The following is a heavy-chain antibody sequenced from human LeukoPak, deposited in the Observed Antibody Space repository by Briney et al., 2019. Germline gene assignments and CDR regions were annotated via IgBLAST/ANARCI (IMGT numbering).Heavy chain of an antibody. CDR1: GYSFTSYW. CDR2: IYPGDSDT. V-gene: IGHV5-51*01. Sequence: GESLKISCKGSGYSFTSYWIGWVRQMPGKGLEWMGIIYPGDSDTRYSPSFQGQVTISADKSISTAYLQWSSLKASDTAMYYCAITFGGVIADFSGDYWGQGTLVTVSS. J-gene: IGHJ4*02. CDR3: AITFGGVIADFSGDY. D-gene: IGHD3-16*02.